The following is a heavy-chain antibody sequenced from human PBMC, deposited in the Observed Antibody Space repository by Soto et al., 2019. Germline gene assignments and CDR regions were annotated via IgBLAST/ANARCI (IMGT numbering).Heavy chain of an antibody. CDR1: GFTFGDYA. Sequence: GGSLRLSCTASGFTFGDYAMSWVRQAPGKGLEWVGFIRSKAYGGTTEYAASVKGRFTISRDDSKSIAYLQMNSLKTEDTAVYYCTRDRQITMVRGDPTDYWGQGTLVTVSS. J-gene: IGHJ4*02. D-gene: IGHD3-10*01. CDR3: TRDRQITMVRGDPTDY. V-gene: IGHV3-49*04. CDR2: IRSKAYGGTT.